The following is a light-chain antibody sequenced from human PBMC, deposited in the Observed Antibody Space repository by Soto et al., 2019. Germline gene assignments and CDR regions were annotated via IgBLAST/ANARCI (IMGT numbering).Light chain of an antibody. CDR2: EVS. CDR1: SSDVGSYNR. Sequence: QSALNQPPSVSGSPGQSVTISCTGTSSDVGSYNRVSWYQQPPGTAPKLMIYEVSNRPSGVPDRFSGSKSGNTASLTISGLQAEDEADYYCRSYTSSSTYVFGTGTKVTVL. J-gene: IGLJ1*01. CDR3: RSYTSSSTYV. V-gene: IGLV2-18*02.